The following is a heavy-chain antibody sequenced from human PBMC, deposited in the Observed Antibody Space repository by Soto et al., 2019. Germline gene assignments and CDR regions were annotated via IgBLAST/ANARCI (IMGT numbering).Heavy chain of an antibody. CDR3: ARITQGDYFWFDP. CDR1: GFSLTTSGMC. J-gene: IGHJ5*02. V-gene: IGHV2-70*01. CDR2: TDWDDGK. Sequence: SGPTLVNPTQTLTLTCSFSGFSLTTSGMCVGWIRQPPGKALEWLALTDWDDGKFYSPSLKTRLTISKDTSKNQVVLTMTNMDPVDTATYFCARITQGDYFWFDPWGPGTLVTVSS. D-gene: IGHD4-17*01.